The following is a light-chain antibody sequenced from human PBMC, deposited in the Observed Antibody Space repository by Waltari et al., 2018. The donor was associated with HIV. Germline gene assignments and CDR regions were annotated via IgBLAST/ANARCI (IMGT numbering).Light chain of an antibody. CDR2: AVN. CDR1: NSYIGNYNL. J-gene: IGLJ3*02. Sequence: QSALTQPASVSGSPGQSITISCTGTNSYIGNYNLVSWYQQFPGKAPKLLIYAVNKRPSGVPNRFSGSNAGNTASLTISGLQAEDEADYYCCSYAGTLVFGGGTRLTVL. CDR3: CSYAGTLV. V-gene: IGLV2-23*02.